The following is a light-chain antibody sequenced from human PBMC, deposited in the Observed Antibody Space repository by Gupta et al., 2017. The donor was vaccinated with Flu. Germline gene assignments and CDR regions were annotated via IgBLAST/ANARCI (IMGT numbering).Light chain of an antibody. J-gene: IGLJ2*01. CDR2: DVT. V-gene: IGLV2-14*04. CDR3: DSYKRTPISSVV. CDR1: SSDIGGDNF. Sequence: TISCNGTSSDIGGDNFLSWYQQHPGTAPKLLIYDVTSRPSGVSNRFSGSKSGTTASLTISGLQAEDEADYYCDSYKRTPISSVVFGAGTELTVL.